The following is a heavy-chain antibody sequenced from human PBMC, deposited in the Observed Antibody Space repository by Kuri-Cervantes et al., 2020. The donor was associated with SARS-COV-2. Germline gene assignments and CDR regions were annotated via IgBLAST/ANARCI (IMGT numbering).Heavy chain of an antibody. D-gene: IGHD5-24*01. CDR2: IYHNGST. CDR1: GGSISSSNYY. Sequence: SETLSLTCSISGGSISSSNYYWGWIRQPPGKGLEWIGSIYHNGSTTYSPSLKSRVTISVDTSRNQFSLRLTSATAADTAVYYCGRVSWLQLWRRHSDSWGQGTLVTVSS. V-gene: IGHV4-39*01. CDR3: GRVSWLQLWRRHSDS. J-gene: IGHJ4*02.